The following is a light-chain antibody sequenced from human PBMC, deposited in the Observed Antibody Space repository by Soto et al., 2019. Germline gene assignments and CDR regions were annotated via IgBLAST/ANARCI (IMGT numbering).Light chain of an antibody. CDR3: QSYDSSLSGGL. Sequence: QSVLTQPPSVSGAPGQRVTISCTGSSSNIGAGYNVHWYQQVPGTAPKLLIYGDSNRPSGVPDRFSGSKSGTSASLAITGLQAEDEGDYYCQSYDSSLSGGLFGGGTKLTVL. V-gene: IGLV1-40*01. CDR2: GDS. CDR1: SSNIGAGYN. J-gene: IGLJ3*02.